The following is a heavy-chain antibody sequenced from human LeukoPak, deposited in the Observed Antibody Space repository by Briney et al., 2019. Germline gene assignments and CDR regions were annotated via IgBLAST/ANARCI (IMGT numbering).Heavy chain of an antibody. J-gene: IGHJ5*02. D-gene: IGHD6-13*01. V-gene: IGHV3-21*01. CDR3: ARERIAAANWFDP. CDR2: ISSSSYI. Sequence: PGGSLRISCAASGFTFSSYSMNWVRQAPGKGLEWVSSISSSSYIYYADPVKGRFTISRDNAKNSLYLQMNSLRAEDTAVYYCARERIAAANWFDPWGQGTLVTVSS. CDR1: GFTFSSYS.